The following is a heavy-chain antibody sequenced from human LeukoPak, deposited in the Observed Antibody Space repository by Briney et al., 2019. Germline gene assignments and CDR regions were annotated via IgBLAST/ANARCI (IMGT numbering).Heavy chain of an antibody. V-gene: IGHV3-11*01. J-gene: IGHJ4*02. CDR1: GFSFSDHY. CDR3: ARDRVGSSTSCYDY. D-gene: IGHD2-2*01. CDR2: MSSSDNPI. Sequence: PGGSLRLSCAASGFSFSDHYMSWIRQAPGKGLEWVSYMSSSDNPIYYADSMKGRFTISRDNAKNSLYLQMNNLRAEDTAVYYCARDRVGSSTSCYDYWGQGTLVTVSS.